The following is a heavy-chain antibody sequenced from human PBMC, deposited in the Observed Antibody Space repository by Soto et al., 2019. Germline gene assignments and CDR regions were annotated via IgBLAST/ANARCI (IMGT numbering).Heavy chain of an antibody. Sequence: GESLKISCKGSGYSFTSYWISWVRQMPGKGLEWMGRIDPSDSYTNYSPSFQGHVTISADKSISTAYLQWSSLKASDTAMYYCARLGITMVRVDYYYYYGMDVWGQGTTVTVSS. D-gene: IGHD3-10*01. CDR2: IDPSDSYT. J-gene: IGHJ6*02. V-gene: IGHV5-10-1*01. CDR1: GYSFTSYW. CDR3: ARLGITMVRVDYYYYYGMDV.